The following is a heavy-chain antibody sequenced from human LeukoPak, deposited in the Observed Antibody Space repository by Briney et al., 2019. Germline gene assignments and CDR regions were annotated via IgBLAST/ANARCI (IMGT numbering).Heavy chain of an antibody. CDR2: ISSSSSYI. D-gene: IGHD3-22*01. J-gene: IGHJ4*02. V-gene: IGHV3-21*01. CDR3: ARENAHYYDSSGYSDY. Sequence: GGSLRLSCAASGFTFSSYSMNWVRQAPGKGLEWVSSISSSSSYIYYADSVKGRFTISRDNAKNSLYLQMNSLRAEDTAVYYCARENAHYYDSSGYSDYWGQGTLVTVSS. CDR1: GFTFSSYS.